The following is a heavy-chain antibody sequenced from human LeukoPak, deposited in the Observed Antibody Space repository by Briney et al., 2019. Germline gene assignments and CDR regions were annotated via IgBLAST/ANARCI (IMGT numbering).Heavy chain of an antibody. V-gene: IGHV1-69*05. CDR3: ARATPGSSGLDWFDP. CDR2: IIPIFGTA. D-gene: IGHD6-19*01. CDR1: GYTFTGYY. J-gene: IGHJ5*02. Sequence: ASVKVSCKASGYTFTGYYMHWVRQAPGQGLEWMGGIIPIFGTANYAQKFQGRVTITTDESTSTAYMELSSLRSEDTAVYYCARATPGSSGLDWFDPWGQGTLVTVSS.